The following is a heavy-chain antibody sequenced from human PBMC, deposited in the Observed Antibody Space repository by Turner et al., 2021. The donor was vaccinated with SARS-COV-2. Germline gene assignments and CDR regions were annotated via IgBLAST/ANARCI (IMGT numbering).Heavy chain of an antibody. CDR1: GLTFGSYA. CDR2: IGTAGDT. CDR3: ARATDYYDSSGYYHTGAFDI. Sequence: EVQRLEAGGGLIQPGGSLICSCAAPGLTFGSYAMSWARQAPGKGLEWCSAIGTAGDTYYPGSVKGRFTISRENAKNSLYLQMNSLRAGDTAVYYCARATDYYDSSGYYHTGAFDIWGQGTMVTVSS. D-gene: IGHD3-22*01. V-gene: IGHV3-13*01. J-gene: IGHJ3*02.